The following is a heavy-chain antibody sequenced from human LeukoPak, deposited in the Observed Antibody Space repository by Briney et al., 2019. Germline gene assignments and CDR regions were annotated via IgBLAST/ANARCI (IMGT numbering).Heavy chain of an antibody. CDR3: ARGGMTVVVTDRVWFDP. CDR1: GYTFTSYY. CDR2: INPSGGST. D-gene: IGHD3-22*01. Sequence: GASVKVSCKASGYTFTSYYMHWVRQAPGQGLEWMGIINPSGGSTSYAQKFQGRVTMTRDMSTSTAYMELSSLRSEDTAVYYCARGGMTVVVTDRVWFDPWGQGTLVTVSS. J-gene: IGHJ5*02. V-gene: IGHV1-46*01.